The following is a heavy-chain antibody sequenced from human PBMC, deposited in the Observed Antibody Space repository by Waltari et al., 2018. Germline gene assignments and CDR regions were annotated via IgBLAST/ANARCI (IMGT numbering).Heavy chain of an antibody. J-gene: IGHJ6*02. CDR2: INHSGST. V-gene: IGHV4-34*01. D-gene: IGHD3-10*01. CDR3: ATRSGYYYYGMDV. Sequence: QVQLQQWGAGLLKPSETLSLTCPVHGGSFRGYYLHWIRQPPGKGLEWIGEINHSGSTNYNPSLKSRVTISVDTSKNQFSLKLSSVTAADTAVYYCATRSGYYYYGMDVWGQGTTVTVSS. CDR1: GGSFRGYY.